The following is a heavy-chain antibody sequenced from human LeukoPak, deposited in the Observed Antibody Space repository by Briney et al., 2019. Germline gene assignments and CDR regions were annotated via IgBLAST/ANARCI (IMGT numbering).Heavy chain of an antibody. Sequence: GGSLRLSCTASGFTFSSYTMHWVRRAPGKGLEWVAVISHDGNIKYHADSMKDRFAISRDNSRNTLYLQMNNLRPEDTAVYSCARAKYYDSRGYSVREAYDIWGQGTMVTVSS. CDR3: ARAKYYDSRGYSVREAYDI. V-gene: IGHV3-30*09. D-gene: IGHD3-22*01. J-gene: IGHJ3*02. CDR2: ISHDGNIK. CDR1: GFTFSSYT.